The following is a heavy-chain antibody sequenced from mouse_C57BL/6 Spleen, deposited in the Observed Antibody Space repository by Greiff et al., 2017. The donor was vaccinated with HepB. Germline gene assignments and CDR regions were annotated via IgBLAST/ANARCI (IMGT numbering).Heavy chain of an antibody. CDR2: INYDGSST. CDR3: ARGSNYGGSMDY. Sequence: DVMLVESEGGLVQPGSSMKLSCTASGFTFSDYYMAWVRQVPEKGLEWVANINYDGSSTYYLDSLKSRFIISRDNAKNILYLQMSSLKSEDTATYYCARGSNYGGSMDYWGQGTSVTVSS. V-gene: IGHV5-16*01. D-gene: IGHD2-5*01. CDR1: GFTFSDYY. J-gene: IGHJ4*01.